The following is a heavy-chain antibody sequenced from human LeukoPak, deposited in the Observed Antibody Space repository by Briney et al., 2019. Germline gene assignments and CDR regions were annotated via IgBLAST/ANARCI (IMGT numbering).Heavy chain of an antibody. CDR3: AGGGRLRVPAAMTKAPYYFDY. D-gene: IGHD2-2*01. J-gene: IGHJ4*02. Sequence: ASVKVSCKASGYTFTSYDINWVRQATGQGLEWMGWMNPNSGNTGYAQKFQGRVTMTRNTSISTAYMELSSLRSEDTAVYYCAGGGRLRVPAAMTKAPYYFDYWGQGTLVTVSS. CDR2: MNPNSGNT. V-gene: IGHV1-8*01. CDR1: GYTFTSYD.